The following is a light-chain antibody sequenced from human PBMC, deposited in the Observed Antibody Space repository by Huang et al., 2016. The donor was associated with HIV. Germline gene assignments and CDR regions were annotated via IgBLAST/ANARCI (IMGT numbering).Light chain of an antibody. CDR1: RNVLYTSNNKNY. CDR3: QQYYSIPPT. CDR2: WAS. V-gene: IGKV4-1*01. J-gene: IGKJ1*01. Sequence: DIVMTQSPESLAVSLGERATINCKSSRNVLYTSNNKNYLGWYQQKAGQPPKLLIYWASTRESGVPDRFSGSGSGTDFTLTISSLHAEDVAVYYCQQYYSIPPTFGQGTKVEIK.